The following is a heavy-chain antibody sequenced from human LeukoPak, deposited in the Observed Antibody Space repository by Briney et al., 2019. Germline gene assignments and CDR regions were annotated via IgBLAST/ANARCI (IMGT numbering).Heavy chain of an antibody. D-gene: IGHD2-15*01. CDR1: GYTFTGYY. J-gene: IGHJ4*02. CDR3: ARDLMAEEDIVVVVAATGFDY. Sequence: ASVKVSCKASGYTFTGYYMHWVRQAPGQGLEWMGRINPNSGGTNYAQKFQGRVTMTRDTSISTAYMELSRLRSDDTAVYYCARDLMAEEDIVVVVAATGFDYWGQGTLVTASS. CDR2: INPNSGGT. V-gene: IGHV1-2*06.